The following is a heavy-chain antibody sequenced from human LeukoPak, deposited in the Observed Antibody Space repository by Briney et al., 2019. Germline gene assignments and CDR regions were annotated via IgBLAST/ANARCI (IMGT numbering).Heavy chain of an antibody. CDR1: GGSFSGYY. Sequence: SETLSLTCAVYGGSFSGYYWSWIRQPPGKGLEWIGEINHSGTTNYNPSLKSRVTISLDTSKNQFSPKLSSVTAADTAVYYCARVRIRDYGGNESNAFDIWGQGTMVTVSS. CDR3: ARVRIRDYGGNESNAFDI. D-gene: IGHD4-17*01. J-gene: IGHJ3*02. CDR2: INHSGTT. V-gene: IGHV4-34*01.